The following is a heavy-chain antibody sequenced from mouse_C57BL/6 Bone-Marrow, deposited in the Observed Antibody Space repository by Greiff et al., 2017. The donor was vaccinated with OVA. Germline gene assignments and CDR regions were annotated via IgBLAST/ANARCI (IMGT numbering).Heavy chain of an antibody. D-gene: IGHD4-1*01. V-gene: IGHV3-6*01. Sequence: EVQVVESGPGLVKPSQSLSLTCSVTGYSITSGYYWNWIRQFPGNKLEWMGYISYDGSNNYNPSLKNRISITRDTSKNQFFLKLNSVTTEDTATYYCARGVGRRYFDYWGQGTTLTVSS. CDR2: ISYDGSN. J-gene: IGHJ2*01. CDR1: GYSITSGYY. CDR3: ARGVGRRYFDY.